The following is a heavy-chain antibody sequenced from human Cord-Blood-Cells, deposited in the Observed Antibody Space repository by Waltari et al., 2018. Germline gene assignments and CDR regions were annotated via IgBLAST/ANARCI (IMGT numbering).Heavy chain of an antibody. D-gene: IGHD7-27*01. CDR1: GGSISSGGYY. CDR2: IDYRWST. V-gene: IGHV4-31*03. CDR3: ARAGAMALSGAFDI. J-gene: IGHJ3*02. Sequence: QVQLQESGPGLVKPSQTLSLTCTVSGGSISSGGYYWSWIRQHPGKGLEWIGYIDYRWSTYYNPSLKSRVTISVDTSKNQFSLKLSSVTAADTAVYYCARAGAMALSGAFDIWGQGTMVTVSS.